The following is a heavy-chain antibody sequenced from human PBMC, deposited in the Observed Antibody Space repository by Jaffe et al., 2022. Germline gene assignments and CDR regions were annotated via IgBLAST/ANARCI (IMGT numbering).Heavy chain of an antibody. CDR2: IYYSGST. D-gene: IGHD3-10*01. J-gene: IGHJ6*03. Sequence: QLQLQESGPGLVKPSETLSLTCTVSGGSISSSSYYWGWIRQPPGKGLEWIGSIYYSGSTYYNPSLKSRVTISVDTSKNQFSLKLSSVTAADTAVYYCASVFWFREIGVYYYYYMDVWGKGTTVTVSS. CDR1: GGSISSSSYY. CDR3: ASVFWFREIGVYYYYYMDV. V-gene: IGHV4-39*01.